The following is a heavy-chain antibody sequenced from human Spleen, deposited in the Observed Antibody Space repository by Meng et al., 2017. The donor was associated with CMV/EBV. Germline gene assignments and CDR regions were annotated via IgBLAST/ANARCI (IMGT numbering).Heavy chain of an antibody. J-gene: IGHJ4*02. CDR3: AKDPRSGNYGGMVILDY. CDR1: AFTFSSYA. CDR2: TSYDGSNK. Sequence: GESLKISCAASAFTFSSYAMHWVRQVPGKGLEWVAVTSYDGSNKYYADYVKGRFTISRDSSKNTLYLQMNSLSAEDTAIYYCAKDPRSGNYGGMVILDYWGPGTLVTVSS. D-gene: IGHD1-26*01. V-gene: IGHV3-30*04.